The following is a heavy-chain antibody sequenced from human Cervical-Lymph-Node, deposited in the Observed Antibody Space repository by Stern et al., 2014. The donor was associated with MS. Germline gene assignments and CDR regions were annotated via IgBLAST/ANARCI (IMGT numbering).Heavy chain of an antibody. J-gene: IGHJ4*02. D-gene: IGHD4-17*01. CDR2: IIPIFGTA. V-gene: IGHV1-69*01. Sequence: QLVQSGAEVQTPGSSGKVSCKASGGPLSSYAISWVRQAPGHGLEWMGGIIPIFGTANYAQKFQGRVTITADESTSTAYMELSSLRSEDTAVYYCARDGADYEWGQGTLVTVSS. CDR3: ARDGADYE. CDR1: GGPLSSYA.